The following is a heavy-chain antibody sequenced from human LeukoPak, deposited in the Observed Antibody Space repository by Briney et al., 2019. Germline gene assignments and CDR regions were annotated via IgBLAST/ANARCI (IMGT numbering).Heavy chain of an antibody. J-gene: IGHJ4*02. CDR1: GFTFSSYA. D-gene: IGHD2-15*01. V-gene: IGHV3-23*01. CDR2: ISGSDDST. Sequence: GGSLRLSCAASGFTFSSYAMSWVRQAPGKGLEWVSGISGSDDSTNYADSVQGRFTISRDNSKSTLCLQMNSLRAEDTAVYYCAKQLGYCSDGSCYFPYWGQGTLVTVSS. CDR3: AKQLGYCSDGSCYFPY.